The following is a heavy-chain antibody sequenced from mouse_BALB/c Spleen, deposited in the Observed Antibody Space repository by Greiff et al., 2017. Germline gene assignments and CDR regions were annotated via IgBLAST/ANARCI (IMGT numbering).Heavy chain of an antibody. V-gene: IGHV1-54*01. D-gene: IGHD2-14*01. CDR3: ARYYRYDGYYAMDY. Sequence: VKLQESGAELVRPGTSVKVSCKASGYAFTNYLIEWVKQRPGQGLEWIGVINPGSGGTNYNEKFKGKATLTADKSSSTAYMQLSSLTSDDSAVYFCARYYRYDGYYAMDYWGQGTSVTVSS. CDR1: GYAFTNYL. CDR2: INPGSGGT. J-gene: IGHJ4*01.